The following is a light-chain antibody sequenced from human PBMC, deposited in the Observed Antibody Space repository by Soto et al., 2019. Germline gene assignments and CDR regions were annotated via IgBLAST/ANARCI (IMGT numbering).Light chain of an antibody. CDR2: GAY. J-gene: IGKJ5*01. CDR1: QSVSNN. Sequence: GFRPWRAPLHVSKEETATLSSRTSQSVSNNVASYQQKPGQAPRLLILGAYTRATGIPARFSGSGSGTEFTLSISSLQSEDFAVYYCKQYKEWPPFTFGQGTRLEI. CDR3: KQYKEWPPFT. V-gene: IGKV3-15*01.